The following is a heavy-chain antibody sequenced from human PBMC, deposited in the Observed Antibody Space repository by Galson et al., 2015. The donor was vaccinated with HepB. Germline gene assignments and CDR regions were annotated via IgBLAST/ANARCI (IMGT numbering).Heavy chain of an antibody. Sequence: QSGAEGEKPGESLKMSCEGFGNTVTTYWIAWGRQMPGKGLEWMGRIYPGDSDTRYSPSFQGQVTISADKSISTAYLQWSSLKASDTAMYYCARSIAVAGSTRAFDIWGQGTMVTVSS. V-gene: IGHV5-51*03. J-gene: IGHJ3*02. CDR3: ARSIAVAGSTRAFDI. D-gene: IGHD6-19*01. CDR1: GNTVTTYW. CDR2: IYPGDSDT.